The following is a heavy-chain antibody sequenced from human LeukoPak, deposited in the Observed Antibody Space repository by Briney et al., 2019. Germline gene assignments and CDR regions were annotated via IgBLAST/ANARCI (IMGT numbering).Heavy chain of an antibody. Sequence: SVKVSCKASGGTFSSYAISWVRQAPGQGLEWMGGIILIFGTANYAQKFQGRVTITADESTSTAYMELSSLRSEDTAVYYCASSIAAAGMVSSAFDIWGQGTMVTVSS. CDR3: ASSIAAAGMVSSAFDI. D-gene: IGHD6-13*01. J-gene: IGHJ3*02. CDR1: GGTFSSYA. V-gene: IGHV1-69*13. CDR2: IILIFGTA.